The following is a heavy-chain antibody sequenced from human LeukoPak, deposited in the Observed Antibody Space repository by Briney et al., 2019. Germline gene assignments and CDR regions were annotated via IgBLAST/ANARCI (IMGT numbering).Heavy chain of an antibody. CDR1: GASISDAAYY. CDR3: ARGQIVVIIRSPTLDY. D-gene: IGHD3-22*01. J-gene: IGHJ4*02. CDR2: IYYSGST. V-gene: IGHV4-31*03. Sequence: SETLSLTCTVSGASISDAAYYWSWIRQHPGEGLEWIGYIYYSGSTSYNPSLKSRVTISVDTSKNHFSLKLTSVTAADTAVYYCARGQIVVIIRSPTLDYWGQGTLVTVSS.